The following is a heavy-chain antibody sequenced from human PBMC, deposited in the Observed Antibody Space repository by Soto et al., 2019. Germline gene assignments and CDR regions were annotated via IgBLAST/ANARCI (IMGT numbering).Heavy chain of an antibody. Sequence: HPGGSLRLSCAASGFTFSSYWMSWVRQAPGKGLEWVANIKQDGSEKYYVDSVKGRFTISRDNAKNSLYLQMNSLRAEDTAVYYCARVEVDDSSGYYDYWGQGTLVTVSS. V-gene: IGHV3-7*03. J-gene: IGHJ4*02. D-gene: IGHD3-22*01. CDR1: GFTFSSYW. CDR3: ARVEVDDSSGYYDY. CDR2: IKQDGSEK.